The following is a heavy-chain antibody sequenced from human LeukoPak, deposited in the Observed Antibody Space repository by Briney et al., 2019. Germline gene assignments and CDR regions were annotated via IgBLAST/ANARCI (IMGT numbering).Heavy chain of an antibody. Sequence: GASVEVSCKASGYTFTDYYIHWVRQAPGQGLEWMGWIIPNSGDTSYAQKFQGRVTMTRDTSISSAYMELSRLRSDDTAVYYCTRGGWLVKWGQGTLVTVSS. D-gene: IGHD6-19*01. J-gene: IGHJ4*02. CDR2: IIPNSGDT. V-gene: IGHV1-2*02. CDR3: TRGGWLVK. CDR1: GYTFTDYY.